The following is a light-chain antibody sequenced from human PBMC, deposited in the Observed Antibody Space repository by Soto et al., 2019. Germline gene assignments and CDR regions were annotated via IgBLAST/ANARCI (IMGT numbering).Light chain of an antibody. CDR3: SSYTTTTTVI. V-gene: IGLV2-14*01. Sequence: QSALTQPRSVSGSPGQSVAISCTGTSSDVGNYNYVSWYQHHPGKAPKLIIYEVTDRPSGVSNRFSASKSGNTASLTISGLQAEDEADYYCSSYTTTTTVIFGGGTRLTVL. J-gene: IGLJ2*01. CDR1: SSDVGNYNY. CDR2: EVT.